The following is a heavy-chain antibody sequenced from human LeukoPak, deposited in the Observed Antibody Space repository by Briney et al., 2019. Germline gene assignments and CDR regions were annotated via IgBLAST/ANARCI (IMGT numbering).Heavy chain of an antibody. V-gene: IGHV3-21*01. CDR3: VRTARYSSGWYGDFDY. D-gene: IGHD6-19*01. Sequence: YPGGSLRLSCAASGFIFSSHSINWVRQAPGKGLEWVSSIDRTTTYIYYGDPVKGRFTISRDNAKNSLYLQMDSLRAEDTAVYYCVRTARYSSGWYGDFDYWGQGTLVTVSS. CDR2: IDRTTTYI. J-gene: IGHJ4*02. CDR1: GFIFSSHS.